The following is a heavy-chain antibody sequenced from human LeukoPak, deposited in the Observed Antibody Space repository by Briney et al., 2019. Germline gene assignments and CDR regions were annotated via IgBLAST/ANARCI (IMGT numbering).Heavy chain of an antibody. CDR2: IYYNGDT. CDR3: ARLRGYTSGNPGY. J-gene: IGHJ4*02. V-gene: IGHV4-39*01. Sequence: SETLSLTCTVSGASISSSSYYWGWIRQPSGKGLEWIGSIYYNGDTYYNSSLKSRLTISVDTSKNQFTLKLSSMTAADTALYYCARLRGYTSGNPGYWGQGSLVTVSS. CDR1: GASISSSSYY. D-gene: IGHD5-18*01.